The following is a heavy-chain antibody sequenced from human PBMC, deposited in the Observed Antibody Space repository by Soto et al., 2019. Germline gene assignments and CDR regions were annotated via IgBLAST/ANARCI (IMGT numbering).Heavy chain of an antibody. CDR2: IYDSGIT. D-gene: IGHD2-15*01. V-gene: IGHV4-59*01. CDR1: GASFSGFF. J-gene: IGHJ5*02. CDR3: ARGAAFWFDP. Sequence: PSETLSLTCTVSGASFSGFFWTWIRQPPGKGLEWIGYIYDSGITMYNPSLKSRVTMSVDTSKNQFSLNLTSVTAADTAVYYCARGAAFWFDPWGQATLVTVSS.